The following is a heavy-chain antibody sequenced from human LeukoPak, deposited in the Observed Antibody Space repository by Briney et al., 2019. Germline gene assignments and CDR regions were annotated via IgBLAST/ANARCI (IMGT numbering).Heavy chain of an antibody. V-gene: IGHV4-39*01. Sequence: SETLSLTCTVSGGSISSSSYYWGWIRQPPGKGLEWIGSIYYSGSTYYNPSLKSRVTISVDTSKNQFSLKLSSVTAAYTAVYYCARLEYMVRGVIYWGQGTLVTVSS. CDR2: IYYSGST. D-gene: IGHD3-10*01. CDR1: GGSISSSSYY. J-gene: IGHJ4*02. CDR3: ARLEYMVRGVIY.